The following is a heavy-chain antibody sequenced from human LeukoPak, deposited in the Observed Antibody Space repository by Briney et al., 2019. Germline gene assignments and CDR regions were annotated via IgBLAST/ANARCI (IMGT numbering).Heavy chain of an antibody. D-gene: IGHD1-26*01. CDR2: IKSKTDGGTT. CDR3: TTIVGATTISPFDY. J-gene: IGHJ4*02. CDR1: GFTFSNAW. Sequence: GGSLRLSCAASGFTFSNAWMSWVRQAPGKGLEWVGRIKSKTDGGTTDCAAPVKGRFTISRDDSKNTLYLQMNSLKTEDTAVYYCTTIVGATTISPFDYWGQGTLVTVSS. V-gene: IGHV3-15*01.